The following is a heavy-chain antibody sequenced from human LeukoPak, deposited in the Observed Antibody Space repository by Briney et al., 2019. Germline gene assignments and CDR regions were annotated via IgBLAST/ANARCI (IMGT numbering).Heavy chain of an antibody. CDR1: GGFISTYY. D-gene: IGHD2-2*02. Sequence: SETLSLTCRVSGGFISTYYWSWIRQPPGKGLEWIGYIYYSGSTNYNPSLKSRVTISVDTSKNQFSLKLSSVTAADTAVYYCVRGGCNSASCYMAPFDYWGQGTLVTVSS. J-gene: IGHJ4*02. CDR3: VRGGCNSASCYMAPFDY. CDR2: IYYSGST. V-gene: IGHV4-59*01.